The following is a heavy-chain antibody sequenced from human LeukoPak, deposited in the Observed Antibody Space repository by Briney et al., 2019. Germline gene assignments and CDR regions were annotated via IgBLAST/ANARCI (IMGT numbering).Heavy chain of an antibody. CDR2: ISYDGSSK. D-gene: IGHD3-22*01. V-gene: IGHV3-30-3*01. J-gene: IGHJ4*02. CDR1: GFTFSSYA. CDR3: ARDRGSGYYYENPDY. Sequence: GRSLRLSCAASGFTFSSYAMHWVRQAPGKGLEWVAVISYDGSSKYYADSVKGRFTISRDNSKNTLYLQMNSLRAEDTAVYYCARDRGSGYYYENPDYWGQGTLVTVSS.